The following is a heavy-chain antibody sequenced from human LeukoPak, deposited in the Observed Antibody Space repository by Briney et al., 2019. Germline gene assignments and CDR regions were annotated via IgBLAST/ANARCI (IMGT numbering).Heavy chain of an antibody. J-gene: IGHJ3*02. Sequence: PSQTLSLTYAVYGASFSGYYWSSIRHPPGRGLEWIGEINHSGSTNYNPSLKSRVTISVDTSKNQFSLKLSSVTAADTPVYYCAGGDGYSRDAFDIWGQGTMVTVSS. CDR1: GASFSGYY. D-gene: IGHD5-24*01. CDR3: AGGDGYSRDAFDI. V-gene: IGHV4-34*01. CDR2: INHSGST.